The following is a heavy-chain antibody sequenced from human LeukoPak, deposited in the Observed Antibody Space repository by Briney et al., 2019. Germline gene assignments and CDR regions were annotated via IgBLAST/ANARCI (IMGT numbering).Heavy chain of an antibody. CDR2: ISSSSSTI. J-gene: IGHJ5*02. CDR3: ARFTSGYYNWLDP. V-gene: IGHV3-48*01. D-gene: IGHD3-3*01. Sequence: GGSLRLSCAASGFTFSSYSMNWVRQAPGKGLEWVSYISSSSSTIYYADSVKGRFTISRDNAKNSLYLQMNSLRAEDTAVYYCARFTSGYYNWLDPWGQGTLVTVSS. CDR1: GFTFSSYS.